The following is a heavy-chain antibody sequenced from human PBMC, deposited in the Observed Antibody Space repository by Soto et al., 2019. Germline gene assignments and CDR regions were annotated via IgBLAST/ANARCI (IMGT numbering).Heavy chain of an antibody. V-gene: IGHV1-69*12. CDR3: ARSRANYYVSRGHSYSTFDS. CDR1: GGTFSSYA. CDR2: IIPMFGTA. D-gene: IGHD3-22*01. Sequence: QVQLVQSGAEVKKPGSSVKVSCKTSGGTFSSYAISWVRQAPGQGLEWMGGIIPMFGTANYAQKFQGRVTITADESTSIAYMELSSLSSEDTSVYYCARSRANYYVSRGHSYSTFDSWGKRALVTVSS. J-gene: IGHJ4*02.